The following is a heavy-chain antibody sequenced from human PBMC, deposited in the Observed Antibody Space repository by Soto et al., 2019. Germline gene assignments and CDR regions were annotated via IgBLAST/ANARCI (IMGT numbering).Heavy chain of an antibody. J-gene: IGHJ4*02. D-gene: IGHD2-15*01. V-gene: IGHV3-30*18. CDR3: AKDCSGGSCPLSG. Sequence: QPGGSLRLSCAASGFTFSSYGVHWVRQAPGKGLEWVAVISYDGSNKYYADSVKGRFTISRDNSKNTLYLQMNSLRAEDTAVYYCAKDCSGGSCPLSGWGQGTLVPVSS. CDR2: ISYDGSNK. CDR1: GFTFSSYG.